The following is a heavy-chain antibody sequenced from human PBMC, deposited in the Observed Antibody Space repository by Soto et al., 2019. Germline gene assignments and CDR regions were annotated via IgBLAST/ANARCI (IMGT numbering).Heavy chain of an antibody. CDR3: ARGVRYYDSSGYLPAGHYYDDGMDA. V-gene: IGHV4-59*01. Sequence: ISRWSWSWLRQPPGKGLEWIGYIYYSGSTNYNPSLKSRVTISVDTSKNQFSLKLSSVTAADTAVYYCARGVRYYDSSGYLPAGHYYDDGMDAWGQGTTVTVSS. CDR2: IYYSGST. D-gene: IGHD3-22*01. J-gene: IGHJ6*02. CDR1: ISRWS.